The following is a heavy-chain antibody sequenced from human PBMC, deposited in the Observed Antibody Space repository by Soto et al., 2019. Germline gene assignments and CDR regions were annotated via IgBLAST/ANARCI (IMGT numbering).Heavy chain of an antibody. J-gene: IGHJ4*02. Sequence: QVQLVESGGGVVQPGRSLRLSCAASGFTFSVFGMHWVRQAPGKGLEWVAVISNTGSSAHYADSVRGRFTISRDNGENTLSLLMTSLRPEDTAVYYCAKTITIVGTSSNPGGSRGRGALLDHWGQGTLVTVSS. V-gene: IGHV3-30*18. D-gene: IGHD3-3*01. CDR2: ISNTGSSA. CDR3: AKTITIVGTSSNPGGSRGRGALLDH. CDR1: GFTFSVFG.